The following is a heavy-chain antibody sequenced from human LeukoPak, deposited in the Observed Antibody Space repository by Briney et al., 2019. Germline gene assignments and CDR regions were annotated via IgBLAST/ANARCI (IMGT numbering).Heavy chain of an antibody. CDR1: GGSISSYY. CDR3: ARGSIAYYYMDV. V-gene: IGHV4-59*01. Sequence: PSETLSLTCSVSGGSISSYYWSWIRQPPGKGLEWIGYIYYSGSTNYNPSLKSRVTISVDTSKNQFSLKLSSVTAADTAVYYCARGSIAYYYMDVWGKGTTVTISS. D-gene: IGHD3-22*01. CDR2: IYYSGST. J-gene: IGHJ6*03.